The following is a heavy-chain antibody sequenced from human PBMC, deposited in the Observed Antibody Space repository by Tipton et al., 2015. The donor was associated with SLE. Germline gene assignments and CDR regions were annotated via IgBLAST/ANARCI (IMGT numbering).Heavy chain of an antibody. CDR1: GFTFNNYA. D-gene: IGHD5-18*01. CDR3: ASPFHGYPSDAVDI. V-gene: IGHV3-23*01. CDR2: ISLSGTSP. J-gene: IGHJ3*02. Sequence: SLRLSCTASGFTFNNYAMSWVRQAPGKGLEWVSGISLSGTSPHYADSVKGRFTISRDNSRATPYLQMNSLRGEDTAVYYCASPFHGYPSDAVDIWGQGTKVTGSS.